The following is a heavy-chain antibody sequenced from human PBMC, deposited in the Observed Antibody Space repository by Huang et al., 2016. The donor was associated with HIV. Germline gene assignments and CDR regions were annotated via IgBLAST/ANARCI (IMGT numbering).Heavy chain of an antibody. D-gene: IGHD6-19*01. J-gene: IGHJ4*02. V-gene: IGHV3-23*01. CDR1: GFTLSSYA. Sequence: EVQLLESGGGLVQPGGSLRLSCTASGFTLSSYAMGWVRQAPGEGLGGVSGLSGGGGSTYYAYSVKGRFTISRDNSKNTLYLQMNSLRAEDTAVYFCAKSSAWYPPYYFDYWGQGTLVTVSS. CDR2: LSGGGGST. CDR3: AKSSAWYPPYYFDY.